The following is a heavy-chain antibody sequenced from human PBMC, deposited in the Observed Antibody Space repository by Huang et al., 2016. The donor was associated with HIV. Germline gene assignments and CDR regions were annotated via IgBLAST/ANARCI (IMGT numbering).Heavy chain of an antibody. CDR1: GYTFSSFG. J-gene: IGHJ6*03. CDR2: IRVYNGKT. D-gene: IGHD5-18*01. CDR3: ARGGGIQLWLLGYYYMDV. Sequence: QVQLVQSGAEVKKPGASVKVSCKASGYTFSSFGISWVRQAPGHGLEWVGWIRVYNGKTKCAKKFQGRLTMTTDTATSTAYRELRSLRSDDTAVYYCARGGGIQLWLLGYYYMDVWGNGTTVTVSS. V-gene: IGHV1-18*01.